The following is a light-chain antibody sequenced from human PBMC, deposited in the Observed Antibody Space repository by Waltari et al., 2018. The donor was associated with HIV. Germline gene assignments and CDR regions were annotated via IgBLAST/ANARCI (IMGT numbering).Light chain of an antibody. CDR1: DDIGDS. CDR3: QHYSSLLIFT. CDR2: EHS. Sequence: DIQMTQSPSSLSASLGERVTITCQASDDIGDSLHWYQQKPGKAPKLLIYEHSKLNTGVPSRFIGRGSGTAFTLTISNLQPDDFATYYCQHYSSLLIFTFGHGT. J-gene: IGKJ3*01. V-gene: IGKV1-33*01.